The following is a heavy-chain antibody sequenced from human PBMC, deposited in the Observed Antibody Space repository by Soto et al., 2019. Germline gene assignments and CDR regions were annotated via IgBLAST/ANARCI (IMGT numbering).Heavy chain of an antibody. D-gene: IGHD3-22*01. V-gene: IGHV3-74*01. Sequence: GGSLRLSCAASGFTFSSYWMHWVRQAPGKGLVWVSRINSDGSSTSYADSVKGRFTISRDNAKNTLYLQMNSLRAEDTAVYYCARAYYDSSGYPSYYYYGMDVWGQGTTVTVSS. CDR2: INSDGSST. CDR1: GFTFSSYW. J-gene: IGHJ6*02. CDR3: ARAYYDSSGYPSYYYYGMDV.